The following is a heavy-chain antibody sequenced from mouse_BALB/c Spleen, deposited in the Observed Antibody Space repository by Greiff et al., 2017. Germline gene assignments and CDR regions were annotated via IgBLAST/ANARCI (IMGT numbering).Heavy chain of an antibody. D-gene: IGHD1-2*01. V-gene: IGHV5-6-5*01. CDR3: ARGKEIHYYGY. CDR1: GFTFSSYA. CDR2: ISSGGST. J-gene: IGHJ2*01. Sequence: EVKLMESGGGLVKPGGSLKLSCAASGFTFSSYAMSWVRQTPEKRLEWVASISSGGSTYYPDSVKGRFTISRDNARNILYLQMSSLRSEDTAMYYCARGKEIHYYGYGGQGTTLTVSS.